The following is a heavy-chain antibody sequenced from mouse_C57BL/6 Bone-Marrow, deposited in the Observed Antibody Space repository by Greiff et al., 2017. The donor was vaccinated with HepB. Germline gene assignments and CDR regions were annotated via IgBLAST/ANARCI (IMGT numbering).Heavy chain of an antibody. CDR3: ARDPLYDGYSLGYFDV. Sequence: EVKLQESGPGLVKPSQSLSLTCSVPGYSITSGYYWNWIRQFPGNKLEWMGYISYDGSNNYNPSLKNRISITRDTSKNQFFLKLNSVTTEDTATYYCARDPLYDGYSLGYFDVWGTGTTVTVSS. D-gene: IGHD2-3*01. CDR2: ISYDGSN. CDR1: GYSITSGYY. V-gene: IGHV3-6*01. J-gene: IGHJ1*03.